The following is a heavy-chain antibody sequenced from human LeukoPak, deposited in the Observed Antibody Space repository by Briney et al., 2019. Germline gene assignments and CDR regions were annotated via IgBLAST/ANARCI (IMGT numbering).Heavy chain of an antibody. CDR2: IYHTGST. CDR1: GGSISSYY. CDR3: ASRKLGNDY. V-gene: IGHV4-59*01. D-gene: IGHD7-27*01. J-gene: IGHJ4*02. Sequence: SETLSLTCTVSGGSISSYYWSWIRQSPGKGLEWIGYIYHTGSTSYSPSLKSRVTISADTSQNQFPLKLSSVTAADTAVYYCASRKLGNDYWGQGTLVTVSS.